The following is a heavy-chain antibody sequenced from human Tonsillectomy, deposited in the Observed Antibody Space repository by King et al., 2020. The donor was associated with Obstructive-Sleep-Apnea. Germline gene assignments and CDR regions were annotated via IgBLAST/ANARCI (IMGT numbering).Heavy chain of an antibody. D-gene: IGHD1-26*01. CDR1: GFTGNSYG. Sequence: QVQLVESGGGVVQPGRSLRLSCAASGFTGNSYGMHWVRQAPGKGLEWGTFMRNDGSDKYYADSGKGRFTVSRDNSKNTLYLQMNSLRAADTAVYYCAKDGIDSFDHWGQGTLVTVSS. V-gene: IGHV3-30*02. CDR3: AKDGIDSFDH. CDR2: MRNDGSDK. J-gene: IGHJ4*02.